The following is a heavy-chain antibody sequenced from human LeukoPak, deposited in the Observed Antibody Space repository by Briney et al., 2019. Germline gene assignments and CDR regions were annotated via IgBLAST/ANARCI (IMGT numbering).Heavy chain of an antibody. J-gene: IGHJ3*02. CDR1: GGSFSGYY. V-gene: IGHV4-34*01. D-gene: IGHD2-15*01. CDR2: INHSGST. Sequence: SETLSLTCAVYGGSFSGYYWSWIRQPPGKGLEWIGEINHSGSTNYNPSLKSRVTISVDTSKNQFSLKLRSVTAADTAVYYCASGSVVLEIWGQGTMVTVSS. CDR3: ASGSVVLEI.